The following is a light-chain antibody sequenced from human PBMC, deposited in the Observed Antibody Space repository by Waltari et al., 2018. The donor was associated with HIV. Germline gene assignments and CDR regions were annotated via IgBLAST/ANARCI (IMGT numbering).Light chain of an antibody. V-gene: IGLV1-51*01. Sequence: QSVLTQSPSVSAASGQSVTLSCSGSSSNIGKNYVSWYRQFPGTVPQLVLYDKYRPPSGVPDRFSGSKSGASATLGITGLQPGDEADYYCATWDSSLHSWVFGGGTRLTVL. CDR3: ATWDSSLHSWV. CDR1: SSNIGKNY. J-gene: IGLJ3*02. CDR2: DKY.